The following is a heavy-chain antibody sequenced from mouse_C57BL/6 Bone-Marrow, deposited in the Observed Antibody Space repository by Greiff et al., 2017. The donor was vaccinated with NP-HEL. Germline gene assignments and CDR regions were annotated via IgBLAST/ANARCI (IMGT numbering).Heavy chain of an antibody. CDR2: ISSGSSTI. CDR1: GFTFSDYG. J-gene: IGHJ3*01. CDR3: ARWGSSWGGDY. V-gene: IGHV5-17*01. Sequence: EVQRVESGGGLVKPGGSLKLSCAASGFTFSDYGMHWVRQAPEKGLEWVAYISSGSSTIYYADTVKGRFTISSDNAKNTLFLQMTSRRSEDTAMYYCARWGSSWGGDYWGQGTLVTVSA. D-gene: IGHD1-1*01.